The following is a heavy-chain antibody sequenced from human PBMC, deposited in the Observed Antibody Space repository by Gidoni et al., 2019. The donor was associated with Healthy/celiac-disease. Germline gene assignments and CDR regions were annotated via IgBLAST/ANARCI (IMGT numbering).Heavy chain of an antibody. Sequence: EVQLVESGGGLVKPGGSLRLSCAASGFTFSNAWMSWVRQAPGKGLEWVGRIKSKTDGGTTDYAAPVKGRFTISRDDSKNTLYLQMNSLKTEDTAVYYCTTDIGHYYDSSGYYFDIWGQGTMVTVSS. CDR1: GFTFSNAW. J-gene: IGHJ3*02. CDR3: TTDIGHYYDSSGYYFDI. D-gene: IGHD3-22*01. CDR2: IKSKTDGGTT. V-gene: IGHV3-15*01.